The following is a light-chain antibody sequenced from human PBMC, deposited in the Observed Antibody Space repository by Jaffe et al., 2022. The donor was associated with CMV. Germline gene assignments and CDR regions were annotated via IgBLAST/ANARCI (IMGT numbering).Light chain of an antibody. CDR2: SIN. Sequence: QSVLTQPPSASGTPGQRVTISCSGSSSNIGSNSVSWYQQLPRTAPKLLIYSINQRPSGVPDRFSGSKSGTSASLAISGLQSEDEADYYCAAWDDSLNGRVFGTGTKVTVL. J-gene: IGLJ1*01. V-gene: IGLV1-44*01. CDR1: SSNIGSNS. CDR3: AAWDDSLNGRV.